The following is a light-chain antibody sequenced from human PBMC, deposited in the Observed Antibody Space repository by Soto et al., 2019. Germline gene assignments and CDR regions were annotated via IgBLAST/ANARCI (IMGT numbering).Light chain of an antibody. V-gene: IGLV1-47*01. CDR2: RNH. Sequence: QSVLPQPPSMSGTPGQRVSISCSGSSSNIGTNYVYWYQQFPGTAPTLLLYRNHQRPSGVPDRFSGSKSGTSASLAISGLLYEDEADDYCASWYDSLSGVVFGGGTKVTVL. J-gene: IGLJ2*01. CDR1: SSNIGTNY. CDR3: ASWYDSLSGVV.